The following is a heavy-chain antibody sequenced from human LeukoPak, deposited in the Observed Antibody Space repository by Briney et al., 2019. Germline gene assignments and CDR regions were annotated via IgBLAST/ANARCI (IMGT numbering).Heavy chain of an antibody. D-gene: IGHD6-13*01. V-gene: IGHV4-39*07. CDR2: IYYSGST. CDR3: ARARIAAGGWFDP. Sequence: PSETLSLTCTVSGGSISSYYWGWIRQPPGKGLEWIGSIYYSGSTYYNPSLKSRVTISVDTSKNQFSLKLSSVTAADTAVYYCARARIAAGGWFDPWGQGTLVTVSS. CDR1: GGSISSYY. J-gene: IGHJ5*02.